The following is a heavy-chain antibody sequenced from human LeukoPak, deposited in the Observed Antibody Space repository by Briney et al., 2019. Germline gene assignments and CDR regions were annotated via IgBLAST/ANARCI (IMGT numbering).Heavy chain of an antibody. CDR3: ARDTDYYYDSSGPHGY. D-gene: IGHD3-22*01. Sequence: GGSLRLSCAASGFTFSSYSMNWVRQAPGKGLEWVSSISSSSSYIYYADSVKGRFTISRDNAKNSLYLQMNSLRAEDTAVYYCARDTDYYYDSSGPHGYWGQGTLVTVSS. CDR1: GFTFSSYS. J-gene: IGHJ4*02. CDR2: ISSSSSYI. V-gene: IGHV3-21*01.